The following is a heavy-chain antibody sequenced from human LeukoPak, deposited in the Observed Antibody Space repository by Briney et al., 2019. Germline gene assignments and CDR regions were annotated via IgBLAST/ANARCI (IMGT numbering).Heavy chain of an antibody. D-gene: IGHD3-9*01. CDR1: GFTVSSNY. J-gene: IGHJ6*02. Sequence: GGSLRPSCAASGFTVSSNYMSWVRQAPGKGLEWVSVIYSGGSTYYADSVKGGFTISRDNSKNTLYLQMNSLRAEDTAVYYCARGYFDWYYYYGMDVWAKGPRSPSP. CDR3: ARGYFDWYYYYGMDV. CDR2: IYSGGST. V-gene: IGHV3-66*01.